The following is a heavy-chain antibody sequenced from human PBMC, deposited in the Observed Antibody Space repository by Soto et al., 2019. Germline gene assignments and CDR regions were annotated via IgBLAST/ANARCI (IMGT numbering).Heavy chain of an antibody. Sequence: ASVKVSCKASGYTFTSYGINWVRQAPGQGLEWMGWMNCNSGNTGYAQKFQDRVTMTRNTSISTAYMELSSLRSEDTAVYYCARGSGITIFGVVPDWFDPWGQGTLVTVSS. V-gene: IGHV1-8*01. CDR3: ARGSGITIFGVVPDWFDP. J-gene: IGHJ5*02. D-gene: IGHD3-3*01. CDR1: GYTFTSYG. CDR2: MNCNSGNT.